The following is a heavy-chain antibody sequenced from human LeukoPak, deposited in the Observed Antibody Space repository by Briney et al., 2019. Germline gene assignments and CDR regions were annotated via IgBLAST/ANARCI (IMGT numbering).Heavy chain of an antibody. CDR2: IYYSGST. V-gene: IGHV4-31*03. CDR1: GGSISSGGYY. J-gene: IGHJ3*02. D-gene: IGHD3-10*01. Sequence: SQTLSLTCTGSGGSISSGGYYWSWIRQHPGKGLEWIGYIYYSGSTYYNPSLKSRVTISVDTSKNQFSLKLSSVTAADTAVYYCARDQGRGSGSYYPPDAFDIWGQGTMVTVSS. CDR3: ARDQGRGSGSYYPPDAFDI.